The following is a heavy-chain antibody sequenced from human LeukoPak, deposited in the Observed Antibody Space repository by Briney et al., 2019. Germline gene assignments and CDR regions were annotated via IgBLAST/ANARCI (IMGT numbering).Heavy chain of an antibody. CDR3: TRDWNDLDY. V-gene: IGHV3-30-3*01. CDR1: GFTFSSYP. J-gene: IGHJ4*02. CDR2: ISYDGSNK. D-gene: IGHD1-1*01. Sequence: GGSLRLSCAASGFTFSSYPMHWVRQAPGKGLEWVALISYDGSNKYYADSVKGRFTISRDNSRNMLYLQMNSLRAEDTAVYYSTRDWNDLDYWGQGTLVTVSS.